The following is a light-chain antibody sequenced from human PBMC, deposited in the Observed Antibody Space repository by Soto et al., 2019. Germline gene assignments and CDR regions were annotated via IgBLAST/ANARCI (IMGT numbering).Light chain of an antibody. V-gene: IGKV1-39*01. CDR1: QSISSY. CDR3: QQSYSTPWT. J-gene: IGKJ1*01. CDR2: AAS. Sequence: DIQLTQSPSFLSASVGGRVTITCRASQSISSYLNWYQQKPGKAPNLLIYAASSLQSGVPSRFSGSGSGTDFTLTISSLQPEDFATFYCQQSYSTPWTFGQGTKVDIK.